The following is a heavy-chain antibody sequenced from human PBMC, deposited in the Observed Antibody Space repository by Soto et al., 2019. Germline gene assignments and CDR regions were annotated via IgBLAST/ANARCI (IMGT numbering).Heavy chain of an antibody. J-gene: IGHJ4*02. CDR3: AKAQYYYDSSGLYCFDY. CDR1: GFTFSSYA. CDR2: ISGSGGST. V-gene: IGHV3-23*01. D-gene: IGHD3-22*01. Sequence: GGSLRLSCAASGFTFSSYAMSWVRQAPGKGLEWVSAISGSGGSTYYADSVKGRFTISRDNSKNTLYLQMNSLRAEDTAVYYCAKAQYYYDSSGLYCFDYWGQGTLVTVSS.